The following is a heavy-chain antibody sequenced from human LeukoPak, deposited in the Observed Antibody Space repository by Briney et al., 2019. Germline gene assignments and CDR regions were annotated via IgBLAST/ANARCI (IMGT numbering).Heavy chain of an antibody. J-gene: IGHJ6*03. V-gene: IGHV4-30-4*08. CDR1: GGSISSGDYY. CDR3: ARAYDFWSGNYYYYMDV. D-gene: IGHD3-3*01. Sequence: PSETLSLTCTVSGGSISSGDYYWSWIRQPPGKDLEWIGYIYYSGSTYYNPSLKSRVTISVDTSKNQFSLKLSSVTAADTAVYYCARAYDFWSGNYYYYMDVWGKGTTVTVSS. CDR2: IYYSGST.